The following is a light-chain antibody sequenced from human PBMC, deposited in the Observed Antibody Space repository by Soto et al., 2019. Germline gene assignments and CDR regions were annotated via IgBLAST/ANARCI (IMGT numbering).Light chain of an antibody. CDR3: QLSFNTPLT. CDR2: DVS. J-gene: IGKJ4*01. Sequence: SVGDRVTIPCRASQSISSWLAWYQQKPGKAPYLLISDVSSLERGVPSRFSGSGSGTDFNLTINSLQPQDFATYLCQLSFNTPLTFGGATKVDIK. CDR1: QSISSW. V-gene: IGKV1-5*01.